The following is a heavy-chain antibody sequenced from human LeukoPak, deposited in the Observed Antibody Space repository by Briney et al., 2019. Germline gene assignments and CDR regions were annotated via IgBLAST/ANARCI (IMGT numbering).Heavy chain of an antibody. V-gene: IGHV1-18*01. CDR1: GYIFTNFG. CDR2: ISGYNGNT. J-gene: IGHJ4*02. Sequence: ASVKVSCKASGYIFTNFGISWVRQARGQGLEWMGWISGYNGNTKYVQKFQGRVTMTTDTSTSTAYMELRSLRSDDTAVYYCAKIAETSGSYGQGFDYWGQGTLVTVSS. D-gene: IGHD1-26*01. CDR3: AKIAETSGSYGQGFDY.